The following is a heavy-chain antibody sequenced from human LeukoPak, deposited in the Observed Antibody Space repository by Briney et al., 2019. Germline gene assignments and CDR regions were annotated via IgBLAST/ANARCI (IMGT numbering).Heavy chain of an antibody. CDR1: GFTFSSYE. Sequence: PGGSLRLSCAASGFTFSSYEMNWVRQAPGKGLEWVSYISSSGSTICYADSVKGRFTISRDNAKNSLYLQMNSLRAEDTAVYYCARFVVVAAMVPDYWGQGTLVTVSS. CDR3: ARFVVVAAMVPDY. V-gene: IGHV3-48*03. J-gene: IGHJ4*02. CDR2: ISSSGSTI. D-gene: IGHD2-15*01.